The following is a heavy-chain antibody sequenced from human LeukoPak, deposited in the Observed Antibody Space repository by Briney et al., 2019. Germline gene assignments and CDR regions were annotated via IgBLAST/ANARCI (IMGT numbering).Heavy chain of an antibody. CDR1: GFTFDDYG. CDR2: INWNGGST. CDR3: ARVGPDSGGYHRRGYFDY. V-gene: IGHV3-20*04. Sequence: PGGSLRLSCAASGFTFDDYGMSWVRQAPGKGLEWVSGINWNGGSTGYADSVKGRFTISRDNAKNSLYLQMNSLRAEDTALYYCARVGPDSGGYHRRGYFDYWGRGTLVTVSS. J-gene: IGHJ4*02. D-gene: IGHD1-26*01.